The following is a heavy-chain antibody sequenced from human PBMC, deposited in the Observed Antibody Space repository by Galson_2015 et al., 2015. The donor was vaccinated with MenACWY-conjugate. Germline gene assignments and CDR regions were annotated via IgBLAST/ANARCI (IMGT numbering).Heavy chain of an antibody. CDR2: IYYSGST. J-gene: IGHJ4*02. V-gene: IGHV4-38-2*02. D-gene: IGHD3-9*01. CDR3: ASFDDILTGWVY. CDR1: GYSISTGHY. Sequence: ETLSLTCTVSGYSISTGHYWAWIRQPPGKGLEWIGYIYYSGSTNYNPSLKSRVTISVDTSKNQFSLKLSSVTAADTAVYYCASFDDILTGWVYWGQGTLVTVSS.